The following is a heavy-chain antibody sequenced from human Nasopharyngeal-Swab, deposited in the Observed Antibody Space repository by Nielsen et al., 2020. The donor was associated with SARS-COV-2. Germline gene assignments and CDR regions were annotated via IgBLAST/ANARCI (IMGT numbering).Heavy chain of an antibody. Sequence: KVSCKASGYTFTSYDINWVRQATGQGLEWMGWMNPNSGNTGYAQKFQGRVTMTRNTSISTAYMELSSLRSEDTAVYYCARDRGAAMAGRGWIGGVYYYGMDVWGQGTTVTVSS. D-gene: IGHD5-18*01. CDR2: MNPNSGNT. CDR1: GYTFTSYD. V-gene: IGHV1-8*01. CDR3: ARDRGAAMAGRGWIGGVYYYGMDV. J-gene: IGHJ6*02.